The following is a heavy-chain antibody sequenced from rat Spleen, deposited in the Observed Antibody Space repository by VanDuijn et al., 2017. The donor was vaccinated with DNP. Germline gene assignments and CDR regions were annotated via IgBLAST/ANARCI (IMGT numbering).Heavy chain of an antibody. Sequence: EVKLVESGGGLVQPGRSLKLSCAASGFNFNDYWMDWVRQAPGKGLEWIAEINKDSRTIKYTPSLKDKLTISRDNAQNTLTLQMSKLGSDDTAIYYCVREEFGVDFWGQGVMVTVSS. CDR2: INKDSRTI. CDR1: GFNFNDYW. J-gene: IGHJ2*01. V-gene: IGHV4-2*01. CDR3: VREEFGVDF. D-gene: IGHD4-3*01.